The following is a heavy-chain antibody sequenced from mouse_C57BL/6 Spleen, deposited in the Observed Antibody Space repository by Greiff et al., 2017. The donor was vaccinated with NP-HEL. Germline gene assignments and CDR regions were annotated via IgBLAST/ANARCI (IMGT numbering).Heavy chain of an antibody. CDR1: GYAFSSSW. CDR3: ARQLRLYFDY. CDR2: IYPGDGDT. Sequence: VQLQQSGPELVKPGASVKISCKASGYAFSSSWMNWVKQRPGKGLEWIGRIYPGDGDTNYNGKFKGKATLTADKSSSTAYMQLSSLTSEDSAVCCCARQLRLYFDYWGQGTTLTVSS. V-gene: IGHV1-82*01. D-gene: IGHD3-2*02. J-gene: IGHJ2*01.